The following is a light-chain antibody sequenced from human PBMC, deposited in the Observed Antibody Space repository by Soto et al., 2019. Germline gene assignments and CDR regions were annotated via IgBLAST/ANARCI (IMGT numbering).Light chain of an antibody. CDR2: QVS. CDR1: SSDIGGFYY. V-gene: IGLV2-14*01. J-gene: IGLJ1*01. CDR3: SSYSSSSTFYV. Sequence: QSALTQPACVSLSPGQSITISCTGTSSDIGGFYYVSWYQHHPGKDPKLMIYQVSNRPSGVSNRFSGSKSGNTASLTISGLQAEDEADYFCSSYSSSSTFYVFGAGTKVTVL.